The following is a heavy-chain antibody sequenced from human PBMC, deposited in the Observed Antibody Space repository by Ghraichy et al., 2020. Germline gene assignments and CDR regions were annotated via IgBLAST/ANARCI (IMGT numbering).Heavy chain of an antibody. CDR1: GYSISSGYY. D-gene: IGHD6-6*01. CDR3: ARGEGSSPTLTWFDP. CDR2: IYHSGST. Sequence: SQTLSLTCAVSGYSISSGYYWGWIRQPPGKGLEWIGSIYHSGSTYYTPSLKSRVTISVDTSKNQFSLKLSSVTAADTAVYYCARGEGSSPTLTWFDPWGQGTLVTVSS. J-gene: IGHJ5*02. V-gene: IGHV4-38-2*01.